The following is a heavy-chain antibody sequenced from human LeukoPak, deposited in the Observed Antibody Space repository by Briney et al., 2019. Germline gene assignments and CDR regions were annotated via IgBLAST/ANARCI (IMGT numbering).Heavy chain of an antibody. CDR3: AKCFTFRDSYFDY. V-gene: IGHV3-30*18. J-gene: IGHJ4*02. CDR1: GFTFSNYG. CDR2: ISYDGSNT. D-gene: IGHD3-16*01. Sequence: GGSLRLSCAASGFTFSNYGIHWVRPAPGKGLEGVAVISYDGSNTYYADSVKGRFTISRDNSKNTLYLQMNSLGAEDTAVYYCAKCFTFRDSYFDYWSQGTLVTVSS.